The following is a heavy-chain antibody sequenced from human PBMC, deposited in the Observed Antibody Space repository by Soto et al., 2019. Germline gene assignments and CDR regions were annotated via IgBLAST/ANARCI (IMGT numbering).Heavy chain of an antibody. CDR3: AKAPFHAGNDY. V-gene: IGHV3-30*18. CDR2: ISYDGSNK. CDR1: GFTFSNHG. J-gene: IGHJ4*02. Sequence: QVQLVESGGGVVQPGRSLRLSCAASGFTFSNHGMHWVRQAPGKGLEWVAVISYDGSNKYYADSVKGRFTISRDNSKNTLYLQMNSLRAEDTAVYYCAKAPFHAGNDYWGQGTLVTVSS.